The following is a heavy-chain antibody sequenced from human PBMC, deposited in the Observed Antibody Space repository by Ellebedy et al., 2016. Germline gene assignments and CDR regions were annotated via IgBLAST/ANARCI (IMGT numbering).Heavy chain of an antibody. CDR3: AKDGVDITIFGVVWGYWYFDL. V-gene: IGHV3-23*01. CDR2: ISASGGSI. CDR1: GFTFRNYA. J-gene: IGHJ2*01. Sequence: GGSLRLXXAASGFTFRNYAMNWVRQAPGKGLEWVSGISASGGSIYHAESVRGRFTISRDNSKNTLYLRMNSLRAEDTAVYYCAKDGVDITIFGVVWGYWYFDLWGRGTLVTVSS. D-gene: IGHD3-3*01.